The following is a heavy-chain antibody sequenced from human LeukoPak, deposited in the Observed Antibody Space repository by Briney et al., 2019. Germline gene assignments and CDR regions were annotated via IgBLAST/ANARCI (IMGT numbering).Heavy chain of an antibody. V-gene: IGHV4-30-2*01. CDR2: IYHSGST. J-gene: IGHJ3*02. CDR3: ATRGGSYWSYAFDI. D-gene: IGHD1-26*01. CDR1: GGSISSGGYS. Sequence: PSQTLSLTCAVSGGSISSGGYSWSWIPQPPGKGLEWIGYIYHSGSTYYNPSLKSRVTISVDRSKNQFSLKLSSVTAADTAVYYCATRGGSYWSYAFDIWGQGTMVTVSS.